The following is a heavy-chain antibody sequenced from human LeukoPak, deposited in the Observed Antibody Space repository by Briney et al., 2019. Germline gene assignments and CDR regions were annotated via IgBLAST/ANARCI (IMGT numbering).Heavy chain of an antibody. V-gene: IGHV3-66*01. D-gene: IGHD6-13*01. Sequence: GGSLRLSCAASGFTVSSNYMGWVRQAPGKGLEWVSVLYSGGNTYYADSVKGRFTISRDNSKNALYLQMNSLRAEDTAVYYCTTSPATGNIYFDLWGRGTLVTVSS. CDR1: GFTVSSNY. CDR2: LYSGGNT. CDR3: TTSPATGNIYFDL. J-gene: IGHJ2*01.